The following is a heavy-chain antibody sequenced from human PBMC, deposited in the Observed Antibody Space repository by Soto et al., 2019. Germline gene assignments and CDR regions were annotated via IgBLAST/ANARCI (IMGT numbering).Heavy chain of an antibody. CDR2: IYSGGST. CDR1: GFTVGSTY. Sequence: GGSLRLSCAASGFTVGSTYMSWVRQAPGKGLERVSVIYSGGSTYYADSVKGRFTISRDNAKNTLYLQMNSLRAEDTAVYYCAKDQSIKGDCLFDDWGQETLVTVCS. CDR3: AKDQSIKGDCLFDD. J-gene: IGHJ4*02. D-gene: IGHD2-21*02. V-gene: IGHV3-53*01.